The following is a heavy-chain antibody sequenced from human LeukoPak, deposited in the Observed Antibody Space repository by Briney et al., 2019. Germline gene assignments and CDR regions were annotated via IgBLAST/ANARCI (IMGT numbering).Heavy chain of an antibody. V-gene: IGHV3-48*04. CDR2: ISSGGTTI. J-gene: IGHJ6*03. CDR1: GFTFSVYG. CDR3: VRDFEVPAAAPDYYYFYYMDV. D-gene: IGHD2-2*01. Sequence: GGSLRLSCAVSGFTFSVYGMNWVRQAPGKGLEWLSNISSGGTTIYYADSVKGRFTVSRDNVENSLFLQMNSLRVDDTAVYYCVRDFEVPAAAPDYYYFYYMDVWGTGTTVTVSS.